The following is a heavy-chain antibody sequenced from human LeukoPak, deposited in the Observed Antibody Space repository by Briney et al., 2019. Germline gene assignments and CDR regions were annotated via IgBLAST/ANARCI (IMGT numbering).Heavy chain of an antibody. Sequence: ASVKVSCKASGYTFIYYYIYWVRRAPGQGLEWMGWINPNSGGTNYAQKFQGRVTITRDTSITTAYMELSRLRPDDTAVYYCAREGYCSGGNCPVEHWGQGTLVTVSS. J-gene: IGHJ4*02. D-gene: IGHD2-15*01. V-gene: IGHV1-2*02. CDR2: INPNSGGT. CDR3: AREGYCSGGNCPVEH. CDR1: GYTFIYYY.